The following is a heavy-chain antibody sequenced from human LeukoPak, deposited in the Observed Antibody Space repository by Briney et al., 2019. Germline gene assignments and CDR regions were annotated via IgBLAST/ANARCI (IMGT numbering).Heavy chain of an antibody. D-gene: IGHD3-16*01. CDR2: ISSSGSTI. V-gene: IGHV3-11*04. CDR3: ARVRWGGLYYFDY. Sequence: GGSLRLSCAASGFTFSDYYMSWIRQAPGKGLEWVSYISSSGSTIYYADSVKGRFTISRDNAKNTLYLQMNSLRAEDTAVYYCARVRWGGLYYFDYWGQGTLVTVSS. CDR1: GFTFSDYY. J-gene: IGHJ4*02.